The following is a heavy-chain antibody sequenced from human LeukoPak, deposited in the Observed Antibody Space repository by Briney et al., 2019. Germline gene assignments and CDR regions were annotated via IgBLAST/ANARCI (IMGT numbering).Heavy chain of an antibody. CDR1: GFTFSSYS. J-gene: IGHJ4*02. CDR2: ISSSSSYI. V-gene: IGHV3-21*01. CDR3: ARDEEYYYGSGSKIDY. D-gene: IGHD3-10*01. Sequence: GGSLRLSCAASGFTFSSYSMNWVRQAPGKGLEWVSSISSSSSYIYYADSVKGRFTISRDNAKNSLYLQMNSLRAEDTAVYYCARDEEYYYGSGSKIDYWGQGTLVTVSS.